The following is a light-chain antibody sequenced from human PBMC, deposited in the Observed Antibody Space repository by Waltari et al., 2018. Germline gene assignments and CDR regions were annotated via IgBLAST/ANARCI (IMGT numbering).Light chain of an antibody. Sequence: DIQMTLSRSSLSASIGDRVTIRCGASPGISKSFAWYQQKPGKAPKFLLYGASRLETGVPLRVSGSGSGTDYTLTISGLQPEDYATYYCQQYYSTPRTFGQGTKVEIK. CDR2: GAS. V-gene: IGKV1-NL1*01. CDR1: PGISKS. CDR3: QQYYSTPRT. J-gene: IGKJ1*01.